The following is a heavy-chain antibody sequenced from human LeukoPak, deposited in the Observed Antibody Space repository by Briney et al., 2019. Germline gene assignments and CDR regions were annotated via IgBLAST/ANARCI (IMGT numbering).Heavy chain of an antibody. J-gene: IGHJ4*02. D-gene: IGHD2-2*01. CDR1: GFTSSDYS. V-gene: IGHV3-21*01. Sequence: PGGSLTLSCAASGFTSSDYSLNWVRQPQGKGLEWVSSISNAGTYIYHADSLKGRFTTSRDNAKNSVYLQMNSLRAEDTAVYYCARDRFCRSGRCSGGAAYWGQGTLVTVSS. CDR3: ARDRFCRSGRCSGGAAY. CDR2: ISNAGTYI.